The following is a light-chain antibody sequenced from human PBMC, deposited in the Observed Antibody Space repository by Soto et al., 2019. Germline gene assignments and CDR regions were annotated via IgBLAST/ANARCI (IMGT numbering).Light chain of an antibody. V-gene: IGKV2-24*01. CDR3: MRATQSPWT. Sequence: DIVMTQTPLSSPVTLGQAASISCRSSQSLVHNDGNTYLSWFQQRPGQPPRLLIYKVSDRFSGVPDRFSGSEAETDFTLTTRRLEAEHVGLCYCMRATQSPWTFGQGTKVDIK. J-gene: IGKJ1*01. CDR2: KVS. CDR1: QSLVHNDGNTY.